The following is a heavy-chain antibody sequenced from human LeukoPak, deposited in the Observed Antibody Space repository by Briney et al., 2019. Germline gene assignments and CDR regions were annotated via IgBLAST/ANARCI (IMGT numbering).Heavy chain of an antibody. Sequence: GESLKISCKGSGYSFTSYWIGWVRQMPGKGLEWMGIIYPGDSDTRYSPSFQGQVTISADKSISTAYLQWSSLKASDTAMYYCARHAYSNYGYYYYGMDVWAKGPRSPSP. CDR3: ARHAYSNYGYYYYGMDV. D-gene: IGHD4-11*01. CDR2: IYPGDSDT. V-gene: IGHV5-51*01. CDR1: GYSFTSYW. J-gene: IGHJ6*02.